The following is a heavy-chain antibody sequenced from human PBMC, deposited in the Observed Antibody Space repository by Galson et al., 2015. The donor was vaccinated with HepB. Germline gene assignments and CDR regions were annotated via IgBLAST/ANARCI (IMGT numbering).Heavy chain of an antibody. CDR1: GFTFSSYA. D-gene: IGHD3-16*01. CDR2: MSDNGDNT. J-gene: IGHJ4*02. CDR3: VREGGYDYFWGTYSGAYFES. V-gene: IGHV3-23*01. Sequence: SLRLSCAASGFTFSSYAIMWVRQAPGKGLEWVSGMSDNGDNTFYADSVKGRFTISRDISKDTVYLQMSSLRVEDTAVYYCVREGGYDYFWGTYSGAYFESWGQGARVTVS.